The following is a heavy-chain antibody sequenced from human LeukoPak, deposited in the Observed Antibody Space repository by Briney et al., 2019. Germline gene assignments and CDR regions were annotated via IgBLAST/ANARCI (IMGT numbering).Heavy chain of an antibody. V-gene: IGHV3-48*03. D-gene: IGHD2-21*02. CDR2: ISSSGSTI. CDR3: APLAYCGGDCYYP. CDR1: GFTFSSYV. Sequence: AGRSLRLSCAASGFTFSSYVMNWVRQAPGKGLEWVSYISSSGSTIYYADSVKGRFTISRDNAKNSLYLQMNSLRAEDTAVYYCAPLAYCGGDCYYPWGQGTLVTVSS. J-gene: IGHJ5*02.